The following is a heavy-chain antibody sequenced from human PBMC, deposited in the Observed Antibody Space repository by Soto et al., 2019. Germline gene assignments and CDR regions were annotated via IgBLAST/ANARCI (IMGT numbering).Heavy chain of an antibody. J-gene: IGHJ4*02. V-gene: IGHV1-3*01. CDR3: ARWADYYDSSGYYYGFDY. CDR2: INAGNGNT. D-gene: IGHD3-22*01. CDR1: GYTFTSYA. Sequence: QVQLVQSGAEVKKPGASVKVSCKASGYTFTSYAMHSVRQAPGQRLEWMGWINAGNGNTKYSQKFQGRVTITRDTSASTAYMELSSLRSEDTAVYYCARWADYYDSSGYYYGFDYWGQGTLVTVSS.